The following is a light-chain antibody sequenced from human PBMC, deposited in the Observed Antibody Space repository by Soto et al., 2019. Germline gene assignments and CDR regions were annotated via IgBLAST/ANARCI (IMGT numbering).Light chain of an antibody. CDR2: ATS. Sequence: EIVVTQSPATLSVSPGERATLSCRASQSVRNNFAWYQQKPGQAPRLLIFATSTRATGVPARFSGSGSGTEFTLTISSLHSEDFAVYYCQQYGDWPLTFGGGAKVAIE. V-gene: IGKV3-15*01. J-gene: IGKJ4*01. CDR1: QSVRNN. CDR3: QQYGDWPLT.